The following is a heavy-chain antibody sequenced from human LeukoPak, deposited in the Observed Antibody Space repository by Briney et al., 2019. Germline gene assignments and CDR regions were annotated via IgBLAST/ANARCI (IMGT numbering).Heavy chain of an antibody. CDR1: GFTFSNYA. V-gene: IGHV3-23*01. J-gene: IGHJ4*02. CDR2: ISDNGGST. D-gene: IGHD2-21*02. CDR3: AKCGGDYYSEY. Sequence: PGGSLRLSCAASGFTFSNYAMTWVRQAPGKGLEWVASISDNGGSTWYAHSVKGRITISRDNSKSTLYLQMNSLRAEDAAVYYCAKCGGDYYSEYWGRGAMVGDCS.